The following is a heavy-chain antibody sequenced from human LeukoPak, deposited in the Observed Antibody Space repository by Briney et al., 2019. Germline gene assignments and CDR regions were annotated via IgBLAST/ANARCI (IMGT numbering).Heavy chain of an antibody. Sequence: GGSLRLSCAASGFTFSSYSMNWVRQAPGKGLEWVSSISSSSSYIYYADSVKSRFTISRDNAKNSLYLQMNSLRAEDTAVYYCARDWRDGYSFWGQGALVTVSS. J-gene: IGHJ4*02. D-gene: IGHD5-24*01. CDR1: GFTFSSYS. CDR2: ISSSSSYI. CDR3: ARDWRDGYSF. V-gene: IGHV3-21*01.